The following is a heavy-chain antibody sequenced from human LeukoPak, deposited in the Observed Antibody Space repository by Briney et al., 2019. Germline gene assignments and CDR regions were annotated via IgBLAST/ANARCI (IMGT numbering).Heavy chain of an antibody. J-gene: IGHJ5*02. D-gene: IGHD3-10*01. CDR3: ARDIWYGSGTYLLRES. Sequence: GGSLRLSCAASGFTFSSYDMHWVRQATGKGLEWVSAIGTAGDTYYPGSVKGRFTISRENAKNSLYLQMNSLRAEDTAVYYCARDIWYGSGTYLLRESWGQGTLVTVSS. CDR1: GFTFSSYD. V-gene: IGHV3-13*04. CDR2: IGTAGDT.